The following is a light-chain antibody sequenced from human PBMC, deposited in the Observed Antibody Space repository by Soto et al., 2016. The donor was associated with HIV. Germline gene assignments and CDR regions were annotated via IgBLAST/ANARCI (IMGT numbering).Light chain of an antibody. CDR1: QSISSW. V-gene: IGKV1-5*03. CDR2: KAS. Sequence: DIQMTQSPSSVSASVGDRVTITCRASQSISSWLAWYQQKPGKAPKLLIYKASSLESGVPLRFSGSGSGTEFTLTISSLQPDDFATYYCQQYNSYPWTFGQGTKVEIK. CDR3: QQYNSYPWT. J-gene: IGKJ1*01.